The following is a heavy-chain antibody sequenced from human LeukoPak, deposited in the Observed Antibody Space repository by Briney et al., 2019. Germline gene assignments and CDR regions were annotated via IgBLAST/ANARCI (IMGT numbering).Heavy chain of an antibody. Sequence: GGSLRLSCAASGFTFSSYSMNWVRQAPGKGLEWVSSISSSSSYIYYADSVKGRFTISRDNAKNSLYLQMNSLRAEDTAVYYCASITYSSSSPADSFDYWGQGTLVTVSS. CDR1: GFTFSSYS. V-gene: IGHV3-21*01. J-gene: IGHJ4*02. D-gene: IGHD6-6*01. CDR2: ISSSSSYI. CDR3: ASITYSSSSPADSFDY.